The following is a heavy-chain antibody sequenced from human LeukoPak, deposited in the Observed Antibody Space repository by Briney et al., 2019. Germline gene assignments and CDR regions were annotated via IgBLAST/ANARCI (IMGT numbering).Heavy chain of an antibody. V-gene: IGHV4-38-2*02. CDR3: ARGIEGSGSYYSYLFDY. Sequence: SETLSLTCTVSGYSISSGYYWGWIRQPPGKGLEWIGSIYHSGSTYYNPSLKSRVTISVDTSEKQFTLNLSSVTAADTAVYYCARGIEGSGSYYSYLFDYWGQGTLVTVSS. J-gene: IGHJ4*02. CDR1: GYSISSGYY. CDR2: IYHSGST. D-gene: IGHD3-10*01.